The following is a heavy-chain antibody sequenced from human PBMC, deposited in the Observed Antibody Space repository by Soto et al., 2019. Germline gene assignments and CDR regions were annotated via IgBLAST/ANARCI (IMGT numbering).Heavy chain of an antibody. V-gene: IGHV1-69*12. CDR1: GGTFSTYA. CDR3: ASGIQLWLRRINNGYSG. J-gene: IGHJ4*02. Sequence: QVHLVQSGAEVKKPESSVKVSCKAPGGTFSTYAISWVRQAPGQGLEWLGGIIPMFGTANYAQRFQDRVTITADESTNTVYMELSSLRSEDTAVYFCASGIQLWLRRINNGYSGWGQGTLVLVSS. D-gene: IGHD5-18*01. CDR2: IIPMFGTA.